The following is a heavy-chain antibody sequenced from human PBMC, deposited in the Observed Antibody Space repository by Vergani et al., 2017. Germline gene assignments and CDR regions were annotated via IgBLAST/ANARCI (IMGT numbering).Heavy chain of an antibody. Sequence: EVQLVESGGGLVQPGRSLRLSCAASGFTFDDYAMHWVRQAPGKGLEWVSGISWNSGSIGYADSVKGRITISRDNAKNSLYLQMNSLRAEDTALYYCAKGGGYCSGGSCRQPYYYYYMDVWGKGTTVTVSS. CDR2: ISWNSGSI. D-gene: IGHD2-15*01. V-gene: IGHV3-9*01. CDR3: AKGGGYCSGGSCRQPYYYYYMDV. J-gene: IGHJ6*03. CDR1: GFTFDDYA.